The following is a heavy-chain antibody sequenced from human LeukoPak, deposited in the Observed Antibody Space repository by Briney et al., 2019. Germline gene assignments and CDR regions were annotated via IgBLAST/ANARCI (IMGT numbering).Heavy chain of an antibody. CDR3: ARVVPAAMWGYYYYYYGMDV. CDR1: GGSISSYY. D-gene: IGHD2-2*01. J-gene: IGHJ6*02. CDR2: IYYRGRT. V-gene: IGHV4-59*01. Sequence: SETLSLTCTVSGGSISSYYWCCIRHPPRKGLEWIGYIYYRGRTNYNPSRKSRVTISVDTSKDQFSLKLSSVTAADTAVYYCARVVPAAMWGYYYYYYGMDVWGQGTTVTVSS.